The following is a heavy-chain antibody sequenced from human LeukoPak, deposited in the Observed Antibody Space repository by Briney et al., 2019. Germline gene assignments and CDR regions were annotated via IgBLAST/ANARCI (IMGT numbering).Heavy chain of an antibody. CDR2: INPNSGGT. J-gene: IGHJ3*02. D-gene: IGHD3-22*01. CDR3: ARGFDYYDSSGYNSDAFDI. V-gene: IGHV1-2*02. CDR1: GYTFTGYY. Sequence: ASVKVSCKAPGYTFTGYYMHWVRQAPGQGLEWMGWINPNSGGTNYAQKFQGRVTMTRDTSISTAYMELSRLRYDDTAVYYCARGFDYYDSSGYNSDAFDIWGQGTMVTVSS.